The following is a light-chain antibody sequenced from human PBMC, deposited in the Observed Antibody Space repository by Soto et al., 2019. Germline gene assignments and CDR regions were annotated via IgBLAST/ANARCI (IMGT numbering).Light chain of an antibody. CDR1: QSISSW. Sequence: DIQMTQSPSTLSASVGDRVTITCRASQSISSWLAWYQQKPGKAPKLLIYDASSLESGVPSRFSGSGSGTEFSLTISSLQPDDVATYYCQHSIGTFGQGTKVEIK. CDR2: DAS. CDR3: QHSIGT. V-gene: IGKV1-5*01. J-gene: IGKJ1*01.